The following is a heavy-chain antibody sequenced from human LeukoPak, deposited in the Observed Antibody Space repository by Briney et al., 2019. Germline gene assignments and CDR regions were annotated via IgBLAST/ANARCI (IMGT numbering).Heavy chain of an antibody. D-gene: IGHD6-13*01. CDR2: IYPGDSDT. J-gene: IGHJ3*02. V-gene: IGHV5-51*01. CDR1: GYSFTSYW. Sequence: GESLKISCKGSGYSFTSYWIGWVRQMPGKGLEWIGIIYPGDSDTRYSPSFQGQVTISADKSISTAYLQWSSLKASDTAMYYCARLRVGTEEGDAFDIWGQGTMVTVSS. CDR3: ARLRVGTEEGDAFDI.